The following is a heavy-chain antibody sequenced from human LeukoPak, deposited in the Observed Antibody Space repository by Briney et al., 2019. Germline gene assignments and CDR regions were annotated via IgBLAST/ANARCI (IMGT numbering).Heavy chain of an antibody. CDR3: ARSLYGSGSYLGFWEGGDY. CDR1: GYSFTSYW. V-gene: IGHV5-51*01. J-gene: IGHJ4*02. CDR2: IYPGDSDT. D-gene: IGHD3-10*01. Sequence: GESLKISCKGSGYSFTSYWIGWVRQMPGKGLEWMGIIYPGDSDTRYSPSFQGQVTISADKSISTAYLQWSSLKASDTAMYYCARSLYGSGSYLGFWEGGDYWGQGTLVTVSS.